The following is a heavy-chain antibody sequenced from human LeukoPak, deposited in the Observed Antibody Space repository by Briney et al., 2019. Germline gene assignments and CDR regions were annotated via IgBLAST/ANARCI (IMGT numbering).Heavy chain of an antibody. CDR3: ARDNRQWLVS. Sequence: GASVKVSCKASGGTFSSYAICWVRQAPGQGLEWMGGIMTIFGSANYAQKFQGRVTMTTDSSTRTAYMELRSLRSDDSAVYYCARDNRQWLVSWGQGTLVTVSS. V-gene: IGHV1-69*05. J-gene: IGHJ5*02. CDR2: IMTIFGSA. D-gene: IGHD6-19*01. CDR1: GGTFSSYA.